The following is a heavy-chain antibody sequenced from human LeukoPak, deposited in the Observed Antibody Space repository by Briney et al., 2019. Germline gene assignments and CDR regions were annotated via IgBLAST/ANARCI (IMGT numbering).Heavy chain of an antibody. CDR1: GFTFSSYS. Sequence: PGGSLRLSCAASGFTFSSYSMNWVRQAPGKGLEWVSYISSSSTIYYADSVKGRFTISRDNAKNSLYLQMNSLRAEDTAVYYCARDGDYSSSWSGTYYYYYMDVWGKGTTVTVSS. CDR2: ISSSSTI. D-gene: IGHD6-13*01. J-gene: IGHJ6*03. V-gene: IGHV3-48*04. CDR3: ARDGDYSSSWSGTYYYYYMDV.